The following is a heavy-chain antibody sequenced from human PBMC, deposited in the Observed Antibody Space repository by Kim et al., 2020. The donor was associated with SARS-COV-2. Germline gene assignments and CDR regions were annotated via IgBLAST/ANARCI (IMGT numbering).Heavy chain of an antibody. V-gene: IGHV3-30-3*01. CDR3: ARVHSYYDSSGYDFDY. CDR2: ISYDGSNK. CDR1: GFTFSSYA. J-gene: IGHJ4*01. D-gene: IGHD3-22*01. Sequence: GSLRLSCAASGFTFSSYAMHWVRQAPGKGLEWVAVISYDGSNKYYADSVKGRFTISRDNSKNTLYLQMNSLRAEDTAVYYCARVHSYYDSSGYDFDYWG.